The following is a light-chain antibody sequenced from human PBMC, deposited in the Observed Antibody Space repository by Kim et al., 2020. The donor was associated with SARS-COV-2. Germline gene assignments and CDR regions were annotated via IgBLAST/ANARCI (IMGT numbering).Light chain of an antibody. Sequence: QSALTQPPSASGSLGQSVTISCTGTSSDVGASDYVSWYQQHPGKAPKFLIYDITKRHSGVPDRFSGSKTGNTASLTVSGLQAEDEADYYCSSYGGSNNLLFGGGTQLTVL. CDR2: DIT. CDR1: SSDVGASDY. CDR3: SSYGGSNNLL. J-gene: IGLJ2*01. V-gene: IGLV2-8*01.